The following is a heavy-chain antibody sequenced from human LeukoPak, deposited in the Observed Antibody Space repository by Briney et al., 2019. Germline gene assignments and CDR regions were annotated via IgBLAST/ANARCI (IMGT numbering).Heavy chain of an antibody. J-gene: IGHJ4*02. CDR1: GFTFSNAW. CDR2: IKSKTDGGTR. V-gene: IGHV3-15*01. CDR3: THYYGSGLFDY. Sequence: PGGSLRLSCAASGFTFSNAWMSWVRQAPGKGLEWVGRIKSKTDGGTRDYAAPVKGRFTISRDESRNTLYLRMNSLKTEDTAVYYCTHYYGSGLFDYWGQGTLVTVSS. D-gene: IGHD3-10*01.